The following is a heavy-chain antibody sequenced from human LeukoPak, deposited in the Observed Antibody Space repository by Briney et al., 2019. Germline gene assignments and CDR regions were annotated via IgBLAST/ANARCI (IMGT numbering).Heavy chain of an antibody. V-gene: IGHV4-61*02. J-gene: IGHJ6*03. CDR2: IYTSGST. CDR1: GGSISSGSYY. CDR3: ARETMTLRFLEWSHMDV. Sequence: SETLSLTCTVSGGSISSGSYYWSWIRQPAGKGLEGFGRIYTSGSTNYNPSLKSRVTISVDTSKNQFSLKLSSVTAADTAVYYCARETMTLRFLEWSHMDVWGKGTTVTVSS. D-gene: IGHD3-3*01.